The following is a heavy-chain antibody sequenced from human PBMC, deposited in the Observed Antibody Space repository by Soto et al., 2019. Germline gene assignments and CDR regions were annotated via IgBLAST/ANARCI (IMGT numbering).Heavy chain of an antibody. Sequence: EVQLVESGGGLVKPGGSLRLSCAASGFTFSIYSMNWVRQAPGKGLEWVSSITSSSSYIYYADSVKGRFTISRDNAKNALSQQMNSVRAEDTAVYYCAREEEAGDNYFDYWGPGNLVPVSS. CDR3: AREEEAGDNYFDY. CDR1: GFTFSIYS. CDR2: ITSSSSYI. V-gene: IGHV3-21*01. D-gene: IGHD3-16*01. J-gene: IGHJ4*02.